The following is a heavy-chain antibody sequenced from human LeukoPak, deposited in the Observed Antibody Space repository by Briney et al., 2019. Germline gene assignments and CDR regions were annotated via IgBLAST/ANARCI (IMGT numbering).Heavy chain of an antibody. D-gene: IGHD4-17*01. CDR3: ARLTTVTTYYFDY. V-gene: IGHV4-61*02. J-gene: IGHJ4*02. CDR2: IYTSGST. CDR1: GGSISSGSYY. Sequence: PSETLSLTCTVSGGSISSGSYYWSWIRQPAGKGLEWIGRIYTSGSTNYNPSLKSRVTISVGTSKNQFSLKLSSVTAADTAVYYCARLTTVTTYYFDYWGQGTLVTVSS.